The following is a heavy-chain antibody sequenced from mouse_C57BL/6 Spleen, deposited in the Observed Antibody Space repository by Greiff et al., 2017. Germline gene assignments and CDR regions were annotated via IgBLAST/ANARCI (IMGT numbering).Heavy chain of an antibody. CDR3: ARDREIDYFDY. CDR2: ISDGGSYT. Sequence: EVHLVESGGGLVKPGGSLKLSCAASGFTFSSYAMSWVRQTPEKRLEWVATISDGGSYTYYPDNVKGRFTISRDNAKNNLYLQMSHLTAEDTAMYYCARDREIDYFDYWGKGTTLTVSS. J-gene: IGHJ2*01. V-gene: IGHV5-4*01. CDR1: GFTFSSYA.